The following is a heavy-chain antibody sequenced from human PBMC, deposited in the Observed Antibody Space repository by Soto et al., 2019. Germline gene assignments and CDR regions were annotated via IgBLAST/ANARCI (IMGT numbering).Heavy chain of an antibody. Sequence: QVQLQESGPGLMKPSQTLSLTCTVSGGSISSGGYYWSWIRQHPGKGLEWIGYIYYSGSTYYNPSLKSRVTISVDTSKNQFSLKLSSVTAADTAVYYCARSIIVVVTAIPDYWGQGTLVTVSS. CDR2: IYYSGST. J-gene: IGHJ4*02. V-gene: IGHV4-31*03. D-gene: IGHD2-21*02. CDR3: ARSIIVVVTAIPDY. CDR1: GGSISSGGYY.